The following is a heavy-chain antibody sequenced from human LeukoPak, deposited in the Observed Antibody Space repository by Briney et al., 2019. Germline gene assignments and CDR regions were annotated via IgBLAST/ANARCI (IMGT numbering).Heavy chain of an antibody. V-gene: IGHV4-38-2*02. Sequence: SETLSLTCAVSGYSISSGYYWGWIRQPPGKGLEWIGSIYHSGSTYYNPSPKSRVTISVDTSKNQFSLKLSSVTAADTAVYYCARDNYDILTGYPYYFDYWGQGTLVTVSS. CDR3: ARDNYDILTGYPYYFDY. D-gene: IGHD3-9*01. CDR1: GYSISSGYY. J-gene: IGHJ4*02. CDR2: IYHSGST.